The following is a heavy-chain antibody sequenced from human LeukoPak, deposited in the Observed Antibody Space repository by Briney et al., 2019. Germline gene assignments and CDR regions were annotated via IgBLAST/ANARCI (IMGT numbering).Heavy chain of an antibody. Sequence: SVKVSCKASGYTFTGYYIHWVRQAPGQGLEWMGGIIPIFGTANYAQKFQGRVTITADKSTSTAYMELSSLRSEDTAVYYCASGRFGDYDYYYYMDVWGKGTTVTVSS. V-gene: IGHV1-69*06. D-gene: IGHD2-21*02. CDR3: ASGRFGDYDYYYYMDV. CDR1: GYTFTGYY. CDR2: IIPIFGTA. J-gene: IGHJ6*03.